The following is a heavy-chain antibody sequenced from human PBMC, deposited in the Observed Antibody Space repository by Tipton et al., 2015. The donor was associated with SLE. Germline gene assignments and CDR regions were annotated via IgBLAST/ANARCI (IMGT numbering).Heavy chain of an antibody. J-gene: IGHJ6*02. V-gene: IGHV4-61*05. CDR3: ARQRLRLLSPLDA. CDR2: VCNSVST. Sequence: TLSLTCTVSGGSISESTYSWDWIRQAPGKGLEWIACVCNSVSTNYDPSLKSRGTISVGTSKNHFSLELTSVTAADTAVYYCARQRLRLLSPLDAWGQGTTVTVS. CDR1: GGSISESTYS. D-gene: IGHD3-10*01.